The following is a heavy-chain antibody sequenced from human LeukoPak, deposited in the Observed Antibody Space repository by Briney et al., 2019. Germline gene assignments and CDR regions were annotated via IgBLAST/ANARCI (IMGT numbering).Heavy chain of an antibody. CDR1: GFTFSSYG. CDR2: IRYDGSNK. Sequence: GGSLRPSCAASGFTFSSYGMHWVRQAPGKGLEWVAFIRYDGSNKYYADSVKGRFTISRDNSKNTLYLQMNSLRAEDTAVYYCANIYGSGSYPPDWGQGTLVTVSS. V-gene: IGHV3-30*02. D-gene: IGHD3-10*01. CDR3: ANIYGSGSYPPD. J-gene: IGHJ4*02.